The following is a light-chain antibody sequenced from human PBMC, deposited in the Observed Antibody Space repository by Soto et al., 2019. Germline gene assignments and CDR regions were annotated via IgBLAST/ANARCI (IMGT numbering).Light chain of an antibody. CDR1: QSVSSSY. V-gene: IGKV3-20*01. CDR2: GAS. CDR3: LQYGNPPPNA. J-gene: IGKJ2*01. Sequence: EIVLTQSPGTLSLSPGERATLSCRASQSVSSSYLAWYQQKPGQAPRVLIHGASSRATGIPDRFSGSGSGTDFTLTISRLEPEDFAVYFCLQYGNPPPNAFGQGTKVEIK.